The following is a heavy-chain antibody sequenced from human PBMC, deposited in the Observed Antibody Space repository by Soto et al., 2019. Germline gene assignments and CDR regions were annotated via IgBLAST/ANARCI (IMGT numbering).Heavy chain of an antibody. J-gene: IGHJ4*02. D-gene: IGHD5-18*01. Sequence: GGSLRLSCAASGFTFSSYAMSWVRQAPAKGLEWVSAISGSGGSTYYADSVKGRFTISRDNSKNTLYLHMNSLRADDTAVYYFAKGPYSYGPTNFNYWGQGTLVTVSS. CDR1: GFTFSSYA. CDR3: AKGPYSYGPTNFNY. V-gene: IGHV3-23*01. CDR2: ISGSGGST.